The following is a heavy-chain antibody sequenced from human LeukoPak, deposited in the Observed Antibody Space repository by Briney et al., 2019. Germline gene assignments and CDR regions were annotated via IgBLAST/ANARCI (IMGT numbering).Heavy chain of an antibody. CDR2: IKSKADGGTT. CDR1: GFTFSNVW. V-gene: IGHV3-15*01. D-gene: IGHD6-25*01. J-gene: IGHJ4*02. Sequence: GGSLGLSCAASGFTFSNVWMSWVRQAPGKGLEWIGLIKSKADGGTTGSAAPVKGRFTISRDDSKNTLYLQMNSLKIEDTAVYYCTTAPDAAIWGQGTLVTVSS. CDR3: TTAPDAAI.